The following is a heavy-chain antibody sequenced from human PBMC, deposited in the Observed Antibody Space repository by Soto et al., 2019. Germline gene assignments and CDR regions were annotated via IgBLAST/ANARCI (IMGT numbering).Heavy chain of an antibody. V-gene: IGHV1-2*04. CDR2: INPNSGGT. D-gene: IGHD2-15*01. CDR3: ARGDLVAKRLGGMHV. Sequence: GASVKVSCKASGYTFTGYYMHWVRQAPGQGLEWMGWINPNSGGTNYAQKFQGWVTVTRDTSISTAYMELSRLRSDDTAVYYCARGDLVAKRLGGMHVWGQRTTVTVSS. J-gene: IGHJ6*02. CDR1: GYTFTGYY.